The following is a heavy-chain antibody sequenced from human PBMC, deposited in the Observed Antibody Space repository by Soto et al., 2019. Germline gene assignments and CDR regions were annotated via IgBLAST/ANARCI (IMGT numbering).Heavy chain of an antibody. Sequence: QVPLVQSGAEVKKPGSSVKVSCKASRGTFSSYAISWVRQAPGLGLEWMGGIIPIFGTANYAQKFQGRVTITADESTSTAYRSLSSLRSGDTAVYYCAGGIYRDYAHFDYWGQGTLVTVSS. CDR3: AGGIYRDYAHFDY. CDR2: IIPIFGTA. D-gene: IGHD4-17*01. J-gene: IGHJ4*02. V-gene: IGHV1-69*01. CDR1: RGTFSSYA.